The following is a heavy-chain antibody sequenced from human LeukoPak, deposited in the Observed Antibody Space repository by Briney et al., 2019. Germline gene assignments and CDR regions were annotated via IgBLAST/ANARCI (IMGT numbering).Heavy chain of an antibody. CDR2: ITDSGDYT. V-gene: IGHV3-23*01. Sequence: GGSLRLSCAASGFTFSSYSMSWVRQAPGEGLEWVSAITDSGDYTNYADSVKGRFTISRDNSKNTLYLQMNSLRAEDTAIYYCVKRSGYNYGYFDSWGQGTLVTVSS. D-gene: IGHD5-18*01. CDR1: GFTFSSYS. CDR3: VKRSGYNYGYFDS. J-gene: IGHJ4*02.